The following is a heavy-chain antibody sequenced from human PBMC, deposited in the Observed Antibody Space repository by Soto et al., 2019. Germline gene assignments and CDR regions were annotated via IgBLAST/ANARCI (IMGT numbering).Heavy chain of an antibody. CDR1: GFTFSDYA. CDR3: AKTFGSNWLLDY. CDR2: MSGRGGSV. V-gene: IGHV3-23*01. D-gene: IGHD6-13*01. Sequence: EVQLLESGGGLVQPGGSLRLSCAGSGFTFSDYAISWVRQAPRKGLEWVSAMSGRGGSVYYADSVKGRFSISRENSKNTVYLHMSSLRGEDTAIYYCAKTFGSNWLLDYWGRGTLVTVSS. J-gene: IGHJ4*02.